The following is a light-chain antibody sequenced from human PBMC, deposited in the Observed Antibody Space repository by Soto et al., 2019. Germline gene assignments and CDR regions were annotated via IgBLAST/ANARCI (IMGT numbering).Light chain of an antibody. CDR1: SSNIGAGYD. Sequence: QSVLTQPPSVSEAPGQRVTISCTGSSSNIGAGYDVHWYQQLPGTAPKLLIYGNRNRPSGVPDRFSGSKSGTSASLAITALKAEDHAAYFCQSYDRSLSGSWVFGTGTEVTV. V-gene: IGLV1-40*01. J-gene: IGLJ1*01. CDR3: QSYDRSLSGSWV. CDR2: GNR.